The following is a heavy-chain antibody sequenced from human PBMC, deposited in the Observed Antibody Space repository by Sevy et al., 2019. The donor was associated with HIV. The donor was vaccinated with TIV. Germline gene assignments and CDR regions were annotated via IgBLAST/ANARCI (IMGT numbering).Heavy chain of an antibody. CDR2: IYYCGST. J-gene: IGHJ4*02. V-gene: IGHV4-61*01. CDR3: ARVNRDYGDYDDY. D-gene: IGHD4-17*01. Sequence: SETLSLTCTVSGGSVSSGSYYWSWIRQPPGKGLEWIGYIYYCGSTNYNPSLKSRVTISVDTSKNQFSLKLSSVTAADTAVYYCARVNRDYGDYDDYWGQGTLVTVSS. CDR1: GGSVSSGSYY.